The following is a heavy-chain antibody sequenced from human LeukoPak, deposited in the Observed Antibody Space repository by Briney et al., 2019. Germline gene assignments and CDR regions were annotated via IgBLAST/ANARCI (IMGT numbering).Heavy chain of an antibody. V-gene: IGHV3-48*02. CDR2: ISTGGTTI. CDR3: ARAAYCGGDCYYFDY. CDR1: GFSFSSYS. Sequence: GGSLRLSCAGSGFSFSSYSINWVRQAPGKGRGWVSYISTGGTTIYYADSVRGRFTISRDNARNSLYLQMNSLRDEDTAVYYCARAAYCGGDCYYFDYWGQGILVTVSS. D-gene: IGHD2-21*02. J-gene: IGHJ4*02.